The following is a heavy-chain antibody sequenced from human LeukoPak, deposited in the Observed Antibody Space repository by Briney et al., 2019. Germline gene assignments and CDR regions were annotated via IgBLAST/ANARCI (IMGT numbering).Heavy chain of an antibody. CDR1: GYTFTSYG. Sequence: ASVKVSCKASGYTFTSYGISWVRQAPGQGLEWMGWISAYNGNTNYAQKLQGRVTMTTDTSTSTAYMELSSLRSEDTAVYYCAREAKMATIRGLFDYWGQGTLVTVSS. CDR3: AREAKMATIRGLFDY. J-gene: IGHJ4*02. D-gene: IGHD5-24*01. CDR2: ISAYNGNT. V-gene: IGHV1-18*01.